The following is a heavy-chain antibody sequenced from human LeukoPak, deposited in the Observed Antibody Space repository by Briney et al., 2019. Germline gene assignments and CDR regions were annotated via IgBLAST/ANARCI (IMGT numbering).Heavy chain of an antibody. D-gene: IGHD3-3*01. J-gene: IGHJ6*02. Sequence: GGSLRLSCAASGFTFSSYAMSWVRQAPGKGLEWVSAISGSGGSTYYADSVKGRFTISRDNSKNTLYLQMNSLRAEDTAVYYCAKTPSQYDFWSGYRPYGMDVWGQGTTVTVSS. CDR3: AKTPSQYDFWSGYRPYGMDV. CDR1: GFTFSSYA. CDR2: ISGSGGST. V-gene: IGHV3-23*01.